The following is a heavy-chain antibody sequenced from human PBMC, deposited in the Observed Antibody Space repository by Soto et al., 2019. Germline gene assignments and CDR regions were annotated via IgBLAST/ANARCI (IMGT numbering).Heavy chain of an antibody. Sequence: QVQLVQSGAEVKKPGSSVKVSCKASGGTFSTYAVSWVRQAPGQGLEWMGGIIPLFGTANYAQKFQGRVTITADECTSTAYMELSSLKSEDTAVYYCARARSYAYYHAMDVWGQGTTVTVSS. J-gene: IGHJ6*02. CDR2: IIPLFGTA. D-gene: IGHD5-18*01. CDR1: GGTFSTYA. V-gene: IGHV1-69*12. CDR3: ARARSYAYYHAMDV.